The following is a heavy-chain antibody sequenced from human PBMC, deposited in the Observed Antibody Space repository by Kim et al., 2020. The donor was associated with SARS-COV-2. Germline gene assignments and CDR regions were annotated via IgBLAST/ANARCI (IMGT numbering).Heavy chain of an antibody. V-gene: IGHV1-2*02. CDR3: ARDSERDSSGWYGNWFDP. Sequence: ASVKVSCKASGYTFTGYYMHWVRQAPGQGLEWMGWINPNSGGTNYAQKFQGRVTMTRDTSISTAYMELSRLRSDDTAGYYCARDSERDSSGWYGNWFDPWGQGTLVTVSS. D-gene: IGHD6-19*01. J-gene: IGHJ5*02. CDR1: GYTFTGYY. CDR2: INPNSGGT.